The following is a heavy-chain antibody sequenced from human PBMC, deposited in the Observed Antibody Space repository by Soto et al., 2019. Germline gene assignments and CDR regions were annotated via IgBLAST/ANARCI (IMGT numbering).Heavy chain of an antibody. CDR3: ARGDSTVSSVFDY. J-gene: IGHJ4*02. D-gene: IGHD4-17*01. V-gene: IGHV4-31*03. CDR1: GGPFSSGGYY. CDR2: IYQNGDT. Sequence: QVQLQESGPGLVKPSQTLSLTCTVSGGPFSSGGYYWSWIRQEPGKGLEWIGYIYQNGDTSYNPSLKSRVTISAEPSKTQFSLKLSSVTAADTAVYYCARGDSTVSSVFDYWGQGMLVTVSS.